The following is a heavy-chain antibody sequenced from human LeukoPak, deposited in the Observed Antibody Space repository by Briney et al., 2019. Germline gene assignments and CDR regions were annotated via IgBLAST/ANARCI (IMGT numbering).Heavy chain of an antibody. CDR1: GGSISSSSYY. D-gene: IGHD3-10*01. CDR2: IYYSGST. CDR3: AAVVRSGSHNWFDP. J-gene: IGHJ5*02. Sequence: PSETLSLTCTVSGGSISSSSYYWGWIRQPPGKGLEWIGSIYYSGSTYYNPSLKSRATISVDTSKKQFSLKLSSVTAADTAVYYCAAVVRSGSHNWFDPWGQGTLVTVSS. V-gene: IGHV4-39*01.